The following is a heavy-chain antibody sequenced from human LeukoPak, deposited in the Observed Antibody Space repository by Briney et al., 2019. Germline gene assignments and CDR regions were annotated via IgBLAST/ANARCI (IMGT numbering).Heavy chain of an antibody. CDR3: ARVTKRAQGQLTYYFDY. CDR1: GFTFSSYS. J-gene: IGHJ4*02. D-gene: IGHD4/OR15-4a*01. Sequence: GGTLRLSCAASGFTFSSYSMNWVRQAPGKGLEWVSSISSSSSYIYYADSVKGRFNISRDNAKNSLYLQMNSLRAEDTAVYYCARVTKRAQGQLTYYFDYWGQGTLVTVSS. CDR2: ISSSSSYI. V-gene: IGHV3-21*01.